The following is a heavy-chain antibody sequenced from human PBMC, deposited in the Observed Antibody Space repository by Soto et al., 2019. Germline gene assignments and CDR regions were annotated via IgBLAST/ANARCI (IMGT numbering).Heavy chain of an antibody. J-gene: IGHJ6*02. CDR3: AKDRYYGSGTYYNFYSGMDV. CDR2: IFHSGST. D-gene: IGHD3-10*01. V-gene: IGHV4-30-4*01. Sequence: TLSLTCTVSGGSINSGDYYWTWVRQPPGKGLEWIGNIFHSGSTYYTPSLQSRVTISLDTSKNHFSLKLSSVPPADTAVYYCAKDRYYGSGTYYNFYSGMDVWGQGTTVTVSS. CDR1: GGSINSGDYY.